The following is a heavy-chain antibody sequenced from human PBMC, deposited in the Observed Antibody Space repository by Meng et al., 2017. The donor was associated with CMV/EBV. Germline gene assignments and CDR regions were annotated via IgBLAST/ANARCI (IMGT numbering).Heavy chain of an antibody. CDR3: ARDNWGLDWFDP. CDR1: GFTFSNAW. D-gene: IGHD3-16*01. V-gene: IGHV3-66*01. CDR2: IYSGGST. J-gene: IGHJ5*02. Sequence: EVQLVGCGGGLVKPGGYLSLSCAASGFTFSNAWMSWVRQAPGKGLEWVSVIYSGGSTYYADSVKGRFTISRDNSKNTLYLQMNSLRAEDTAVYYCARDNWGLDWFDPWGQGTLVTVSS.